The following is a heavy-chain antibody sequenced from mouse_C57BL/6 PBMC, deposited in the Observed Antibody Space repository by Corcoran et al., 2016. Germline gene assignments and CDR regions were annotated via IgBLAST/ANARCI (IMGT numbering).Heavy chain of an antibody. CDR3: ARNDYDLDFDY. J-gene: IGHJ2*01. Sequence: DVQLQESGPGLVKPSQSLSLTCSVTGYSITSGYYWNWIRQFPGNKLEWMGYISYDGSNNYNPSLKNRISITRDTSKNQFFLKLNSVTTEDTATYYCARNDYDLDFDYWGQGTTLTVSS. V-gene: IGHV3-6*01. D-gene: IGHD2-4*01. CDR1: GYSITSGYY. CDR2: ISYDGSN.